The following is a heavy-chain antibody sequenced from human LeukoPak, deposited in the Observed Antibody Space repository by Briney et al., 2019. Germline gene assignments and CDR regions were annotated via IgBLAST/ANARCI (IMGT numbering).Heavy chain of an antibody. Sequence: PGGSLRLSCAASGFTFSSYWMQRVRQAPGEGLEWVANIKQDGSEKYYVDSVKGRFTISRDNAKNSLYLQMNSLRVEDTAVYYCARAPGDPPNYWGQGTLVTVSS. V-gene: IGHV3-7*03. J-gene: IGHJ4*02. CDR2: IKQDGSEK. CDR3: ARAPGDPPNY. D-gene: IGHD4-17*01. CDR1: GFTFSSYW.